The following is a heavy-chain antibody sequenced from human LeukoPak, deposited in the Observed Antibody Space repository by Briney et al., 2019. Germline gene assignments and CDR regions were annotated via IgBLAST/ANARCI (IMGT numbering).Heavy chain of an antibody. J-gene: IGHJ1*01. Sequence: GGSLRLSCAASGFTFSSYGMHWVRQAPGKGLEWVSSITSSGDYIYYADSMKGRFTISRDNAKSSLFLQMNSLRAEDTAVYFCAKEDVVAAVPHPFQHWGQGTLVTVSS. CDR1: GFTFSSYG. CDR2: ITSSGDYI. V-gene: IGHV3-21*01. CDR3: AKEDVVAAVPHPFQH. D-gene: IGHD2-2*01.